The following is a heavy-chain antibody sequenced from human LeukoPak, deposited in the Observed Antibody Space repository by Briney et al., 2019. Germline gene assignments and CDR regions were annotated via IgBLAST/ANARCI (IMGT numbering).Heavy chain of an antibody. J-gene: IGHJ4*02. D-gene: IGHD3-22*01. CDR1: GGSISSGSYY. Sequence: SQTLSLTCTVSGGSISSGSYYWSWIRQLAGKGLEWIGRIYTSGSTNYNPSLKSRVSISVDTSKNQFSLKLSSVTAADTAVYYCAKESYYDSSSFDYWGQGTLVTVSS. V-gene: IGHV4-61*02. CDR2: IYTSGST. CDR3: AKESYYDSSSFDY.